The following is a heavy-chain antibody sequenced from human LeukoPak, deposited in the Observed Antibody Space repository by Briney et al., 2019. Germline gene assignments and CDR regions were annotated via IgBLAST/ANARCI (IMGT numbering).Heavy chain of an antibody. CDR3: ARHSYRGLQDY. CDR1: GGSISSSSYY. CDR2: TYYSGST. V-gene: IGHV4-39*01. J-gene: IGHJ4*02. Sequence: PSETLSLTCTVSGGSISSSSYYWGWIRQPPGKGLEWIGSTYYSGSTYYNPSLKSRVTISVDTSKNQFSLKLSSVTAADTAVYYCARHSYRGLQDYWGQGTLVTVSS. D-gene: IGHD1-14*01.